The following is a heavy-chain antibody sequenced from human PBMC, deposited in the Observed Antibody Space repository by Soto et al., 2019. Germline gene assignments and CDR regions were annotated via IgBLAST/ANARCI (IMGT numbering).Heavy chain of an antibody. J-gene: IGHJ6*02. D-gene: IGHD6-13*01. CDR2: IIPLFGTA. CDR1: GGTFSSYA. V-gene: IGHV1-69*01. CDR3: ARDAPPSSSWGYYYGMDV. Sequence: QVQLVQSGAEVKKPGSSVKVSCKASGGTFSSYAISWVRQAPGQGLEWMGGIIPLFGTATYAQKFQGRVTITADESTSTAYMELSSLRSEDTAVYYCARDAPPSSSWGYYYGMDVWGQGTTVTVSS.